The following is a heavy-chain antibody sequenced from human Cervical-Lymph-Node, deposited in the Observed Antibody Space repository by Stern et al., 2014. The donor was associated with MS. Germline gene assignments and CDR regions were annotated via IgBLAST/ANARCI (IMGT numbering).Heavy chain of an antibody. Sequence: VQLLQSGPEVKQPGASVKVSCKASGYTFTSYGIAWVRQAPGHRLEWMGLISAYKGNTNYERKLQGRVTLTTNTTTSTAYMELRSLRSDDTAIYFCARSGTRVPRGYWGQGTLITVSS. V-gene: IGHV1-18*04. CDR3: ARSGTRVPRGY. CDR1: GYTFTSYG. J-gene: IGHJ4*02. D-gene: IGHD6-25*01. CDR2: ISAYKGNT.